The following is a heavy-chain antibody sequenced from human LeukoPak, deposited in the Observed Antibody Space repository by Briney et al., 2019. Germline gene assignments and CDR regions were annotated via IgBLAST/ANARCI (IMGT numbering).Heavy chain of an antibody. V-gene: IGHV4-38-2*01. J-gene: IGHJ6*03. CDR3: ARSGPYYYHYMDV. Sequence: GLEXIGSIYHTAGTSYTPSLKIRVVISVDTSKNQFSLKLNSVIAADTAVYYCARSGPYYYHYMDVWGKGTTVTVSS. CDR2: IYHTAGT. D-gene: IGHD3-10*01.